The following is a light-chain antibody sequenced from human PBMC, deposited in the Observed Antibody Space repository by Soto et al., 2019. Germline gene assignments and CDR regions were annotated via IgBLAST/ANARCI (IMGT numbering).Light chain of an antibody. CDR2: EVN. J-gene: IGLJ3*02. CDR3: STNTSITSLRV. Sequence: QSALTQPASVSGSPGQSIAISCTGTSSDIGTYKYVSWYRQYPGKAPKLLIYEVNNRPSGVSNRFSGSKFGNTASLTISGLQAEDEGDYYCSTNTSITSLRVFGGGTKLTVL. CDR1: SSDIGTYKY. V-gene: IGLV2-14*01.